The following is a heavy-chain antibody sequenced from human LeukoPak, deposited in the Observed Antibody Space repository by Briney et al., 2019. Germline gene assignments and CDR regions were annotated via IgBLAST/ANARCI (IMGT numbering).Heavy chain of an antibody. J-gene: IGHJ4*02. V-gene: IGHV4-4*07. CDR2: IYTSGST. D-gene: IGHD1-26*01. CDR3: ARERKQVGATSYFDY. Sequence: PSETLSLTCTVSGGSISSYYWSWIRQPAGKGLEWIGRIYTSGSTNYNPSLKSRVTMSVDTSKNQFSLKLSSVTAADTAVYYCARERKQVGATSYFDYWGQGTQVTVSS. CDR1: GGSISSYY.